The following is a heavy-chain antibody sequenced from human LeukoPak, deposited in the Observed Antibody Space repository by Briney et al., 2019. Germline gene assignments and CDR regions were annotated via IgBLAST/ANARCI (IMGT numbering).Heavy chain of an antibody. Sequence: GGSLRLSCAASGFTFSDYYMSWIRQAPGKGLEWVSYISSSGITIYYADSVKGRFTISRDNAKNSLYLQMNSLRAEDTAVYYCARYPLYGSGSYYTDYWGQGTLVTVSS. CDR3: ARYPLYGSGSYYTDY. J-gene: IGHJ4*02. V-gene: IGHV3-11*01. D-gene: IGHD3-10*01. CDR1: GFTFSDYY. CDR2: ISSSGITI.